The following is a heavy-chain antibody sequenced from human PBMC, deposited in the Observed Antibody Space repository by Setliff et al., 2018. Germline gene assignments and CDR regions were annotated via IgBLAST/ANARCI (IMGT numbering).Heavy chain of an antibody. CDR3: VRDRAAIVVGPPTAAFDI. J-gene: IGHJ3*02. V-gene: IGHV1-18*04. Sequence: GASVKVSCKASGYTFSDYYIHWVRQAPGQGLEWMGWISAYNGYTVYAQKLQGRVTLTTDTSTGTAYMEVRSLRSDDTAQYYCVRDRAAIVVGPPTAAFDIWGQGTMVTVSS. D-gene: IGHD2-2*01. CDR1: GYTFSDYY. CDR2: ISAYNGYT.